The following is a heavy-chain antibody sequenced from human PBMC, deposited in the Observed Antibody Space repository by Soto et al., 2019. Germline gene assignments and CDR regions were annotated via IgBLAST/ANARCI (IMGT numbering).Heavy chain of an antibody. CDR2: INHSGST. J-gene: IGHJ5*02. D-gene: IGHD1-1*01. Sequence: SETLSLTCAVHGGSFSCYYWSWIRQPPGKGLEWIGEINHSGSTNYNPSLKSRVTISVDTSKNQFSLKLSSVTAADTAVYYCASRETETTHERWFAPGAQGTLVTVPS. CDR1: GGSFSCYY. V-gene: IGHV4-34*01. CDR3: ASRETETTHERWFAP.